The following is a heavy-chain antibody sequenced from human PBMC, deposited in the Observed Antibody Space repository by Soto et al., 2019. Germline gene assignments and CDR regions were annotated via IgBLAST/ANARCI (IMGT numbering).Heavy chain of an antibody. V-gene: IGHV3-23*01. Sequence: GGSLRLSCAASGFTFSSYAMSWVRQAPGKGLEWVSAISGSGGSTYYADSVKGRFTISRDNSKNTLYLQMNSLRAEDTAVYYCAKCITIFGVVPVNGMDVWGQGDTVPVS. CDR2: ISGSGGST. CDR1: GFTFSSYA. D-gene: IGHD3-3*01. CDR3: AKCITIFGVVPVNGMDV. J-gene: IGHJ6*02.